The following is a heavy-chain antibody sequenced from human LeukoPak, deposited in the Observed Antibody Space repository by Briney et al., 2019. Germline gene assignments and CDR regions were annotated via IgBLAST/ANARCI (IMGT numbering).Heavy chain of an antibody. V-gene: IGHV1-58*02. J-gene: IGHJ4*02. Sequence: GASVKVSCKASGFTFTSSAMQWVRQARGQRLEWIGWIVVGSGNTNYAQKFQERVTITRDMSTSTAYMELSSLRSEDTAVYYCAAVPAATPDYFDYWGQGTLVTVSS. CDR2: IVVGSGNT. CDR3: AAVPAATPDYFDY. D-gene: IGHD2-2*01. CDR1: GFTFTSSA.